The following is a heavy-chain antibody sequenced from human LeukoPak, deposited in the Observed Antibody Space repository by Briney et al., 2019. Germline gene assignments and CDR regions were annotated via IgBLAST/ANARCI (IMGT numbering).Heavy chain of an antibody. CDR1: GFSFSGYG. CDR3: VRESDVWSGPGIGRPLDV. V-gene: IGHV3-30*02. J-gene: IGHJ6*04. CDR2: IRYDGSNE. Sequence: GGSLRLSCAASGFSFSGYGMHWVRQAPGKGLEWVAFIRYDGSNEYYADSVKGRFTISRDKSKNTLSLQMNGLRVEDTAVYHCVRESDVWSGPGIGRPLDVWGKGTTVTVSS. D-gene: IGHD3-3*01.